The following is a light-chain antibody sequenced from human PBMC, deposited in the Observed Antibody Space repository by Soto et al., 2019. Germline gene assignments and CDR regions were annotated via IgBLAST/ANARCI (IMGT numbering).Light chain of an antibody. Sequence: IQMTQSPSTLSASVGDRVTITCRASLTIRTWLTWFQQKPGKAPQLLIYGATNLESGVPSRFSGSGSGTEFTLTIDSLQPDDFATYYCQQYNSYSGDTFGQGTTGDIK. CDR3: QQYNSYSGDT. V-gene: IGKV1-5*01. J-gene: IGKJ2*01. CDR2: GAT. CDR1: LTIRTW.